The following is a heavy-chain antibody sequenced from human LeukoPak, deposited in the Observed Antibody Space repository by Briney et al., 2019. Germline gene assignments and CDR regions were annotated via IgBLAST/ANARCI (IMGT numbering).Heavy chain of an antibody. CDR1: GFTFSSYN. CDR2: ISSGTTYI. CDR3: ARGDGPIDY. Sequence: PGGSLRLSCAASGFTFSSYNMNWVRQAPGKGLEWVSSISSGTTYIYYADSVKGRFTISRDNAKNSLYLQMNSLRAEDTALYYCARGDGPIDYWGQGTLVTVSS. J-gene: IGHJ4*02. V-gene: IGHV3-21*01.